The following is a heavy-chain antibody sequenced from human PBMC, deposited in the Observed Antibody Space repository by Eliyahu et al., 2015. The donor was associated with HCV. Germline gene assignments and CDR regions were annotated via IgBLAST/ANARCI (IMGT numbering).Heavy chain of an antibody. J-gene: IGHJ4*02. V-gene: IGHV3-30-3*01. CDR3: ARDSVWELLPFDY. Sequence: QVQLVESGGGVVQPGRSLRLSCAASGFTFSSYAMXWVRQAPGKGLEWVAVISYDGSNKYYADSVKGRFTISRDNSKNTLYLQMNSLRAEDTAVYYCARDSVWELLPFDYWGQGTLVTVSS. D-gene: IGHD1-26*01. CDR1: GFTFSSYA. CDR2: ISYDGSNK.